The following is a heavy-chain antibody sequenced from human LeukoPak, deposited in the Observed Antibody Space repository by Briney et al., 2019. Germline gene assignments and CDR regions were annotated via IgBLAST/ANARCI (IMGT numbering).Heavy chain of an antibody. CDR3: ARDSYDILTGYIDY. V-gene: IGHV1-18*01. D-gene: IGHD3-9*01. CDR1: GYTFTXXX. J-gene: IGHJ4*02. Sequence: GASVKVSXXASGYTFTXXXXXXXRQAPGQGXXXXXWISAYNGNTNYAQXXXGRXTMTXDTSTSTAYMELRSLRSDXTAVYYCARDSYDILTGYIDYWGQGTLVTVSS. CDR2: ISAYNGNT.